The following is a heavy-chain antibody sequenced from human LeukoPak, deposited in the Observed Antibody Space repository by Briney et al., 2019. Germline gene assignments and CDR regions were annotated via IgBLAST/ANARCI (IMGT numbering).Heavy chain of an antibody. Sequence: GGSLRLSCAASGFTFSSSWMHWVRQAPEKGLVWVSRINSDGSSTSYADSVKGRFTISRDNAKNTLFLQMNSLRAEDTAVYYCARDRPRPNWGQGTLVTVSS. CDR1: GFTFSSSW. CDR3: ARDRPRPN. CDR2: INSDGSST. V-gene: IGHV3-74*01. J-gene: IGHJ4*02.